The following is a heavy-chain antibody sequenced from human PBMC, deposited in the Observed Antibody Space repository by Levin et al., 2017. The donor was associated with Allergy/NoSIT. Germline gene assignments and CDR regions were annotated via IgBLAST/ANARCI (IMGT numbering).Heavy chain of an antibody. Sequence: PSETLSLTCTVSGGSISSYYWSWIRQPPGKGLEWIGYIYYSGSTNYNPSLKSRVTISVDTSKNQFSLKLSSVTAADTAVYYCARETPIDSSGWYDYWGQGTLVTVSS. CDR2: IYYSGST. CDR1: GGSISSYY. D-gene: IGHD6-19*01. V-gene: IGHV4-59*01. CDR3: ARETPIDSSGWYDY. J-gene: IGHJ4*02.